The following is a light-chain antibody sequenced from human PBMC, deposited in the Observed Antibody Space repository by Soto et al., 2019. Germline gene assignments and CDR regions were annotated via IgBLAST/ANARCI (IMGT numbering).Light chain of an antibody. CDR2: AAS. CDR3: QQSYSTPIT. CDR1: QGISSY. V-gene: IGKV1-39*01. J-gene: IGKJ1*01. Sequence: TQAPSSLSSYVVDRVNMPSLASQGISSYLAWYQHKPGKAPKLLIYAASSLQSGVPSRFSGSGSGTDFTLTISSLQPEDFATYYCQQSYSTPITFGQGTKVDNK.